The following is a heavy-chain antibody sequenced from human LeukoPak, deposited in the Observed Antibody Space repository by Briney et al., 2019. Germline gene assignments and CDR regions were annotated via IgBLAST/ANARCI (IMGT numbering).Heavy chain of an antibody. CDR2: INPNSGNT. CDR3: ARDWAYDYVWGSYRAQMFDY. Sequence: ASVKVSCKASGYTFTGYFIHWVRQAPGQGLEWVGWINPNSGNTNYAQKLQGRVTMTTDTSTSTAYMELRSLRSDDTAVYYCARDWAYDYVWGSYRAQMFDYWGQGTLVTVSS. D-gene: IGHD3-16*02. V-gene: IGHV1-18*04. J-gene: IGHJ4*02. CDR1: GYTFTGYF.